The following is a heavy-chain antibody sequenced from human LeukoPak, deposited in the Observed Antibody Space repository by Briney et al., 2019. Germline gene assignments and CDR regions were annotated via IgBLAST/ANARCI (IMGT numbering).Heavy chain of an antibody. CDR2: IYYSGSS. CDR1: GGSISSSSYY. CDR3: AREGGPLGYYYYYYMDV. V-gene: IGHV4-39*02. D-gene: IGHD3-16*01. J-gene: IGHJ6*03. Sequence: PSEALSLTCTVSGGSISSSSYYWGWIRPPPGKGLVWIGSIYYSGSSYYNPSIKSRVTISVDTSKTQFSLNLSSVTAADTAVYYCAREGGPLGYYYYYYMDVWGKGTTVTVSS.